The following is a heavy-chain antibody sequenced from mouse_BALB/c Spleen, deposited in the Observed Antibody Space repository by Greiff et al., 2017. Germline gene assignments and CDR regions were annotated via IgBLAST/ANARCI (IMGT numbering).Heavy chain of an antibody. Sequence: SGAELARPGASVKLSCKASGYTFPSYWMQWVKQRPGQGLEWIGAIYPGDGDTRYTQKFKGKATLTADKSSSTAYMQLSSLASEDSAVYYCARLDGNYHAMDYWGQGTSVTVSS. D-gene: IGHD2-1*01. CDR3: ARLDGNYHAMDY. V-gene: IGHV1-87*01. CDR2: IYPGDGDT. CDR1: GYTFPSYW. J-gene: IGHJ4*01.